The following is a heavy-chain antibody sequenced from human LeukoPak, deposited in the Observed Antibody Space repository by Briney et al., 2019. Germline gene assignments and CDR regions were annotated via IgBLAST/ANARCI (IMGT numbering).Heavy chain of an antibody. D-gene: IGHD3-10*01. CDR3: AKEKEFYFDN. CDR2: ISKSGGSS. V-gene: IGHV3-23*01. Sequence: GGSLRLPCAASGFTFSSYAMSWVRQAPGKGLEWVSGISKSGGSSYYADSVKGRFTISRDNSKNTLYLQMNSLRAEDTAVYYCAKEKEFYFDNWGQGALVTVSS. J-gene: IGHJ4*02. CDR1: GFTFSSYA.